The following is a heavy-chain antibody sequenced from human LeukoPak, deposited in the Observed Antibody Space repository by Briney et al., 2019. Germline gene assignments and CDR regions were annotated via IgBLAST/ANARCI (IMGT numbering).Heavy chain of an antibody. V-gene: IGHV4-4*07. D-gene: IGHD3-10*01. CDR1: GGSISSYY. Sequence: SETLSLTCTVSGGSISSYYWSWIRQPAGKGLEWIGRIYTSGSTNYNPPLKSRVTMSVDTYKNQSSLKLSSVTAADTAVYYCARERGLWFGENGFDPWGQGTLVTVSS. J-gene: IGHJ5*02. CDR2: IYTSGST. CDR3: ARERGLWFGENGFDP.